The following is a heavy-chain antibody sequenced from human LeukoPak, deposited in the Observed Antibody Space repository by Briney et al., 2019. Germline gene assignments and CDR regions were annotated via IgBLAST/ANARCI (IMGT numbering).Heavy chain of an antibody. CDR3: ARQVGEYQLLSTDAFDI. J-gene: IGHJ3*02. Sequence: SETLSLTCTVSGGSISSSSYYWGWIRQPPGKGLEWIGSIYYSGSTYYNPSLKSRVTISVDTSKNQFSLKLSSVTAADTAVYYCARQVGEYQLLSTDAFDIWGQGTMVTVSS. V-gene: IGHV4-39*01. D-gene: IGHD2-2*01. CDR1: GGSISSSSYY. CDR2: IYYSGST.